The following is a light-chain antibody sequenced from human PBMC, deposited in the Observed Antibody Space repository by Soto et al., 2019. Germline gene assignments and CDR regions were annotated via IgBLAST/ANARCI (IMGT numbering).Light chain of an antibody. CDR2: DAS. CDR1: QTISIY. CDR3: QQYSSSSPT. J-gene: IGKJ1*01. Sequence: DIQMTQSPSTLSASIGDRVTITCRASQTISIYLAWCQQRPGEAPKLLIYDASTLERGVPARFSGRGSGTEFTLTISSLQPDDFATYYCQQYSSSSPTFGQGTKVEIQ. V-gene: IGKV1-5*01.